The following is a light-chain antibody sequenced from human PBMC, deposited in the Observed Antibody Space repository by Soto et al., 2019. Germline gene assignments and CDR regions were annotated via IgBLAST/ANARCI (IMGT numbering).Light chain of an antibody. CDR2: AAS. CDR3: QQNYSPPPIT. CDR1: QSITRF. V-gene: IGKV1-39*01. Sequence: DIQMTQSPSSLPASVGDRVTITRRASQSITRFLNWYQQKPGKAPKLLISAASTLQTGVPSRFRSSGSVTDFTLTISSLQPEDLATYYCQQNYSPPPITFGKGTR. J-gene: IGKJ5*01.